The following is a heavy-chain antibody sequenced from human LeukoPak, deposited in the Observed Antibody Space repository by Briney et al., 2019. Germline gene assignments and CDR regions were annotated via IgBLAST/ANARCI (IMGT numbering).Heavy chain of an antibody. CDR3: ARDRLVSSGWYYMDV. Sequence: PGGSLRLSCAASGFTFSSYEMNWVRQAPGKGLEWVSYISSSGGTIYYADSVKGRFTISRDNAKNSLYLQMSSLRAEDTAVYYCARDRLVSSGWYYMDVWGKGTTVTVSS. CDR1: GFTFSSYE. D-gene: IGHD3-22*01. CDR2: ISSSGGTI. J-gene: IGHJ6*03. V-gene: IGHV3-48*03.